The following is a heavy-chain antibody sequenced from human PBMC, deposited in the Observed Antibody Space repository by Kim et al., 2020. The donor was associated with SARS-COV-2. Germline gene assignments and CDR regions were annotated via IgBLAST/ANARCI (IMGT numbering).Heavy chain of an antibody. D-gene: IGHD3-3*01. CDR3: ARWDGRFYDY. Sequence: GGSLRLSCAVSGFSVSSNYMSWVRQAPEKGLEWVSIIYRDGTIYYTDYVKGRLTISRDSHTNMLYLQMSSVRAEDTAVYYCARWDGRFYDYWGQGTLVTVYS. CDR1: GFSVSSNY. CDR2: IYRDGTI. J-gene: IGHJ4*02. V-gene: IGHV3-53*01.